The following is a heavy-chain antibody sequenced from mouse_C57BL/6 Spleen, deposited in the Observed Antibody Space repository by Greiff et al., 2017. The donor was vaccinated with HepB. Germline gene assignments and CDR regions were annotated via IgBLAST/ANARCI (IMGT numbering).Heavy chain of an antibody. CDR3: ARSGGSRGAPDY. D-gene: IGHD1-1*01. CDR1: GYTFTNYW. CDR2: IYPGGGYT. V-gene: IGHV1-63*01. Sequence: VHLVESGAELVRPGTSVKMSCKASGYTFTNYWIGWAKQRPGHGLEWIGDIYPGGGYTNYNEKFKGKATLTADKSSSTAYMQFSSLTSEDSAIYYCARSGGSRGAPDYWGQGTTLTVSS. J-gene: IGHJ2*01.